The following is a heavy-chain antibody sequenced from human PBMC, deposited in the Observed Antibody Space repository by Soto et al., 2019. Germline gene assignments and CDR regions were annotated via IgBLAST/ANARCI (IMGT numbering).Heavy chain of an antibody. CDR3: ARLWEDYDFWSGYYLYYFDY. CDR1: GGSISSSSYY. CDR2: IYYSGST. Sequence: PSETLSLTCTVSGGSISSSSYYWGWIRQPPGKGLEWIGSIYYSGSTYYNPSLKSRVTISVDMSKNQFSLKLSSVTAADTAVYYCARLWEDYDFWSGYYLYYFDYWGQGTLVTVSS. V-gene: IGHV4-39*01. J-gene: IGHJ4*02. D-gene: IGHD3-3*01.